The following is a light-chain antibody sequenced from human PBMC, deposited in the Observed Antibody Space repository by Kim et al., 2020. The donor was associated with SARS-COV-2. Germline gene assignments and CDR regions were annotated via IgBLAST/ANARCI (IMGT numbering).Light chain of an antibody. Sequence: SITISCTGTRSDVGSYNLVSWYQQHPGKAPKLMIYEVSKRPSGVSNRFSGSKSGNTASLTISGLQAEDEADYYCCSYAGSSTPNWVFGGGTKLTVL. V-gene: IGLV2-23*02. CDR1: RSDVGSYNL. J-gene: IGLJ3*02. CDR2: EVS. CDR3: CSYAGSSTPNWV.